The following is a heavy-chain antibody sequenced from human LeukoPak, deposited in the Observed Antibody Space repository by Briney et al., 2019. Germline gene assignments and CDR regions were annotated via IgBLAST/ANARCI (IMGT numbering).Heavy chain of an antibody. V-gene: IGHV4-59*12. D-gene: IGHD3-10*01. CDR1: GGSISSYF. J-gene: IGHJ5*02. Sequence: SETLSLTCTVSGGSISSYFWSWIRQPPGKGLEWIGYIYDSGSTNYNPSLKSRVTISVDTSKNQFSLKLSSVTAADTAVYYCARRGITMVRGVSRRGFDPWGQGTLATVSS. CDR3: ARRGITMVRGVSRRGFDP. CDR2: IYDSGST.